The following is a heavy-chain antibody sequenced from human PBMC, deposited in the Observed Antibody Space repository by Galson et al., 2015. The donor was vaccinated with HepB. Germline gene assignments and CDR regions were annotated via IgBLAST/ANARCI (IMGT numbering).Heavy chain of an antibody. CDR3: AREQYYYDSSGYYYYFDY. CDR1: GGTFSSYA. D-gene: IGHD3-22*01. J-gene: IGHJ4*02. CDR2: IIPIFGTA. Sequence: SVKVSCKASGGTFSSYAISWVRQAPGQGLGWMGGIIPIFGTANYAQKFQGRVTITADESTSTAYMELSSLRSEDTAVYYCAREQYYYDSSGYYYYFDYWGQGTLVTVSS. V-gene: IGHV1-69*13.